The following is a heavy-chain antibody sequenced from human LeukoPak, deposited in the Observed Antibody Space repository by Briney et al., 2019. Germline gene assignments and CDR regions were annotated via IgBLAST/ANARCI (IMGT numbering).Heavy chain of an antibody. J-gene: IGHJ4*02. V-gene: IGHV1-18*01. CDR2: ISGNNDNP. CDR3: ARDGTSTDDS. CDR1: GYTFSNFG. Sequence: ASVRVSCKTSGYTFSNFGINWVRQAPGQGLEWMGWISGNNDNPNYGQKFQGRFTVTTDSSTSTAYMELRNLTFDDTAVYYCARDGTSTDDSWGQGTLVTVSS. D-gene: IGHD2-2*01.